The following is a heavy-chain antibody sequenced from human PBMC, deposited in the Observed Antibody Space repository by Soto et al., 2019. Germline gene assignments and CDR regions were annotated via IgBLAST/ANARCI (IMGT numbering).Heavy chain of an antibody. J-gene: IGHJ4*02. V-gene: IGHV3-30*18. CDR1: GFTFSSYG. CDR3: AKDLGSSVTGSPIGY. Sequence: LRLSCAASGFTFSSYGMHWVRQAPGKGLEWVAVISYDGNNKYYADSVKGRFTISRDNSKNTLYLQMNSLRAEDTAVYYCAKDLGSSVTGSPIGYWGQGTLVTVSS. D-gene: IGHD6-6*01. CDR2: ISYDGNNK.